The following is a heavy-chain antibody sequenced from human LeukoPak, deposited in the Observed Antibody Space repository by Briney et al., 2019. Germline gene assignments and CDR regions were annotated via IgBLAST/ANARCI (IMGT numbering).Heavy chain of an antibody. CDR1: AFSVSDNY. D-gene: IGHD1-26*01. CDR3: ARGASGASFDS. CDR2: IYESGGI. V-gene: IGHV3-66*02. J-gene: IGHJ4*02. Sequence: PGGSLRLACTASAFSVSDNYINWVRQAPGKGLEWVSVIYESGGIYYADFVKSRFTISRDNFKNAEYLQMNSLTIDDTAIYYCARGASGASFDSWGQGTLVTVSS.